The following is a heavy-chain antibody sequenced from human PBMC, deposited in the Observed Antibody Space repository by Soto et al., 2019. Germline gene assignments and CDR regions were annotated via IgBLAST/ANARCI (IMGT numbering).Heavy chain of an antibody. Sequence: EVQLLESGGGLVQPGGSLRLSCAASGFSFSSYAMVWVRQAPGKGLEWVSVISARGGSSYFADSVKGRFTISRDNSKNVFSLEMNSLRAEDTAIYFCAKGSIEYSASVDNWGQGTLVLVSS. CDR3: AKGSIEYSASVDN. J-gene: IGHJ4*02. D-gene: IGHD5-12*01. CDR2: ISARGGSS. CDR1: GFSFSSYA. V-gene: IGHV3-23*01.